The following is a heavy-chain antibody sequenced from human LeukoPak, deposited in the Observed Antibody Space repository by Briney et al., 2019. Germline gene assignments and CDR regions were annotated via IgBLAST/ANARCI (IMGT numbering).Heavy chain of an antibody. D-gene: IGHD3-16*01. CDR3: ARRGGMSSGRSFDH. CDR2: ISSRSSYI. V-gene: IGHV3-21*01. CDR1: GFDFNYYD. J-gene: IGHJ4*02. Sequence: KAGGSLRLSCVGSGFDFNYYDINWVRQAPGKGLEWVSSISSRSSYIYFADSAKGRFTISRDNANGSVFLHMTSLRPEGTAVYYCARRGGMSSGRSFDHWGQGTLVTVSS.